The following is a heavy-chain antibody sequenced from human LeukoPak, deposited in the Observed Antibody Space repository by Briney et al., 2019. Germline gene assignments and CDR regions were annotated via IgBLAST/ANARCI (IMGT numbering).Heavy chain of an antibody. V-gene: IGHV3-23*03. CDR1: GFTFDDYG. CDR2: IYSGGST. Sequence: GGSLRLSCAASGFTFDDYGMSWVRQAPGMGLEWVSVIYSGGSTYYADSVKGRFTISRDNSKNTLYLQMNSLRAEDMAVYYCARAQGHYYDSSAYVYYFDYWGQGTLVTVSS. CDR3: ARAQGHYYDSSAYVYYFDY. J-gene: IGHJ4*02. D-gene: IGHD3-22*01.